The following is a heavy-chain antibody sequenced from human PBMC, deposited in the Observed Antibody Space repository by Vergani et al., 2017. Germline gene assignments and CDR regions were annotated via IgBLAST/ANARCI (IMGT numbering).Heavy chain of an antibody. V-gene: IGHV1-69*13. CDR3: AKDGGLQTTFHY. Sequence: QAQLVQSGAEVKKPGSSVKVSCKASGGTFSNYPINWVRQAPGQGLEWMGRIIPIFAKTKYAQKFQGRVTFSADDSTNTAYMELSSLISEDTAVYYWAKDGGLQTTFHYGGGGTLVTVPS. J-gene: IGHJ4*02. D-gene: IGHD1-1*01. CDR2: IIPIFAKT. CDR1: GGTFSNYP.